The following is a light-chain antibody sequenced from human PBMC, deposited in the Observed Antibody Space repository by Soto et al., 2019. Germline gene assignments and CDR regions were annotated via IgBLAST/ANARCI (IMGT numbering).Light chain of an antibody. V-gene: IGKV3-20*01. CDR1: QSVSGSF. CDR2: GAS. J-gene: IGKJ5*01. Sequence: DNVLTQSPGTLSLSPGERATLSCRASQSVSGSFLAWYQQKPGQVPRLLIYGASRRATDIPDRFSGSGSGTDFTLTISRMEPEDFEVYYCHQYGGAFTFGQGTRLEIK. CDR3: HQYGGAFT.